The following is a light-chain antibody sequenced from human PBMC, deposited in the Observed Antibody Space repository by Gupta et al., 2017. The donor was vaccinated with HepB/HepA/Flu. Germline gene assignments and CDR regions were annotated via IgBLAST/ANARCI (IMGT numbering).Light chain of an antibody. Sequence: EIVLTQSPATLSLSPGERATLSCRASQSVSTYLAWYQQRPGQAPRLLIYDASNRAAGVTARFSGGGSGTDFTLTISSLEPEDFAFYYCQQWNSTWITFGQGTRLDI. CDR2: DAS. V-gene: IGKV3-11*01. CDR3: QQWNSTWIT. J-gene: IGKJ5*01. CDR1: QSVSTY.